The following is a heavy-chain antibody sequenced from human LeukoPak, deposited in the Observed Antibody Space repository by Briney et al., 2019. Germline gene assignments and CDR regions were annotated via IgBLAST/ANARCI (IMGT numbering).Heavy chain of an antibody. CDR2: ISSSGSSI. V-gene: IGHV3-11*04. D-gene: IGHD3-3*01. CDR3: ARLGEDLAVGIAGYWFDP. Sequence: GGSLRLSCAASGFTFSDYYMSWIRQAPGKGLEWISYISSSGSSISYADSVKGRFTISRDNARNSLYLQMSSLRAEDTALYYCARLGEDLAVGIAGYWFDPWGQGTLVTVSS. CDR1: GFTFSDYY. J-gene: IGHJ5*02.